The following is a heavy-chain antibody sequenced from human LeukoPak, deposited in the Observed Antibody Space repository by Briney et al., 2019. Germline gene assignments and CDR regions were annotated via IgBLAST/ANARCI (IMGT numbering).Heavy chain of an antibody. V-gene: IGHV1-69*04. J-gene: IGHJ4*02. Sequence: SVKVSCKTSGGGTFSSYGITWVRQAPGQGLEWMGRITPVLGGAQYAQKFQGRVTITADKFTSTAYMEMTSLRPEDTAVYYCARVGPDIMTGYHLVAAFWGQGTLVTVSS. CDR1: GGGTFSSYG. CDR2: ITPVLGGA. D-gene: IGHD3-9*01. CDR3: ARVGPDIMTGYHLVAAF.